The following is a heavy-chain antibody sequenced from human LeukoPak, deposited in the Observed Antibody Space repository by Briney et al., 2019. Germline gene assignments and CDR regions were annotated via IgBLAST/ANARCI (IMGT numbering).Heavy chain of an antibody. Sequence: GGSLRLSCAASGFTFSNFWMNWVRQAPGKGLEWVAVISSDGTNNYYADSVKGRFTISRDNSKNTLYLRVNSLRAEDTAVYYCARDRYSSGWYGDFDCWGQGTLVTVSS. D-gene: IGHD6-19*01. CDR3: ARDRYSSGWYGDFDC. CDR2: ISSDGTNN. V-gene: IGHV3-30-3*01. CDR1: GFTFSNFW. J-gene: IGHJ4*02.